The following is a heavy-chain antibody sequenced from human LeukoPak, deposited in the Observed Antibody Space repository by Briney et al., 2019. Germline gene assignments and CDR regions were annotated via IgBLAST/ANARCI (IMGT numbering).Heavy chain of an antibody. D-gene: IGHD2-21*01. CDR3: ARGGSILWWS. Sequence: SETLSLTRTVSGGSLSSGDYYWSWIRQPPGKGPEWIGYIYYSGSTYYNPSLKSRVTISVDTSKNQFSLKLSSVTAADTAVYYCARGGSILWWSWGQGTLVTVSS. CDR2: IYYSGST. V-gene: IGHV4-30-4*01. J-gene: IGHJ4*02. CDR1: GGSLSSGDYY.